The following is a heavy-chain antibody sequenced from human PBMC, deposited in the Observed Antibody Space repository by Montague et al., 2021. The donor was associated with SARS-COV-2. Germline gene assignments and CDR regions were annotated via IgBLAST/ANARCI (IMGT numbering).Heavy chain of an antibody. J-gene: IGHJ1*01. Sequence: PALVKPTQTLTLTCSFSGFSLSTSAVGVGWIRQPPGKALEWLAVIYWNDDKYYDPSLNSRLTITKDTSKNQVVLTMTNMDPVDTATYYCAHRIQNLNGFQXWSQGTLVTVSS. V-gene: IGHV2-5*01. CDR3: AHRIQNLNGFQX. CDR2: IYWNDDK. CDR1: GFSLSTSAVG. D-gene: IGHD2-8*01.